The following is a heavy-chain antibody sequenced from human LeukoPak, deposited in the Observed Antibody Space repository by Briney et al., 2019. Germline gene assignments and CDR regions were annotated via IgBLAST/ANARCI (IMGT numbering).Heavy chain of an antibody. Sequence: SETLSLTCTVSGGSITNHFWSWIRQSPGKGLEWTGYIYYSGSTRYNPSLKSRVTISVDTSKKQFSLNLSSVTAADTAVYYCARVAGLRYYMDAWGKGTTVTVSS. V-gene: IGHV4-59*11. CDR2: IYYSGST. D-gene: IGHD6-13*01. CDR3: ARVAGLRYYMDA. J-gene: IGHJ6*03. CDR1: GGSITNHF.